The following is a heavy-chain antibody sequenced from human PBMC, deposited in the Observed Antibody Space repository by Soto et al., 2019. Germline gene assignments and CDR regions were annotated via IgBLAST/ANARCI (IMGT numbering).Heavy chain of an antibody. V-gene: IGHV3-53*04. CDR2: FYSGGKT. J-gene: IGHJ6*04. Sequence: EVQLVESGGGLVQPGGSLRLSCSASGFTVSSSYINWVRQAPGKGLEWVSTFYSGGKTYYADSVKGRFTISRHSSENTLYLQMNSLRSEDTAVYYCARAGQYCTTGTCDAASMGVWGEGTTVTVAS. CDR1: GFTVSSSY. D-gene: IGHD2-8*01. CDR3: ARAGQYCTTGTCDAASMGV.